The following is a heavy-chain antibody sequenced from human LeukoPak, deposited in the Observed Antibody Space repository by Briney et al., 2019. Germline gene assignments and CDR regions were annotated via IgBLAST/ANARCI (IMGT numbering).Heavy chain of an antibody. Sequence: PGGSLRLSCVASGFTFSKYTMSWVRQAPGKGLEWVSGIYGGSTTTTFYADSVKGRFTISRDNSMNTLYLQMNSLRAEDTAVYYCAKGLTPDGAWDIDYWGQGTLITVSS. CDR3: AKGLTPDGAWDIDY. D-gene: IGHD3-9*01. CDR1: GFTFSKYT. J-gene: IGHJ4*02. CDR2: IYGGSTTTT. V-gene: IGHV3-23*01.